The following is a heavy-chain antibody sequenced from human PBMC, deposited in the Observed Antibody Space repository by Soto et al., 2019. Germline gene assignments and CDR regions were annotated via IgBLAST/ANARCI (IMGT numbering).Heavy chain of an antibody. CDR3: AKGASTTVFAFNDY. D-gene: IGHD4-17*01. CDR1: GFTFEDYA. Sequence: EVQLVESGGGLVQPGRSLRLSCAASGFTFEDYAMHWVRQGPGKGLEWGSSIRWNSGNLGYADSVKGRFTISRDNAKSSLYLQMNSLRGEDTALYYCAKGASTTVFAFNDYWGQGTLVTVSS. CDR2: IRWNSGNL. V-gene: IGHV3-9*01. J-gene: IGHJ4*02.